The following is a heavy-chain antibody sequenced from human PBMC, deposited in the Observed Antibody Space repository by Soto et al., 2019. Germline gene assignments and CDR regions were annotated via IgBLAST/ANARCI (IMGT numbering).Heavy chain of an antibody. CDR1: GGSFSGYY. CDR2: INHSGST. D-gene: IGHD2-8*02. J-gene: IGHJ4*02. Sequence: QVQLQQWGAGLLKPSETLSLTCAVYGGSFSGYYWTWIRQPPGTGLEWTGEINHSGSTNYNPSLKGRVTISVDTSKIQFSLKLTSVTAADTAVYYCARDKITGLFDYWGQGTLVTVSS. V-gene: IGHV4-34*01. CDR3: ARDKITGLFDY.